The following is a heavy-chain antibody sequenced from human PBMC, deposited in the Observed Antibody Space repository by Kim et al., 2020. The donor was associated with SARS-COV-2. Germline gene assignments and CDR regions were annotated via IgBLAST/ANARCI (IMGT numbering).Heavy chain of an antibody. V-gene: IGHV1-2*02. J-gene: IGHJ4*02. Sequence: ASVKVSCKASGYTFTAFYIHWVRQAPGQGLEWMGWIDPDSGDTAYEEKFQGRVIMTRDTSISTAYMELTSLRSDDSALYYCATPFMVRGDYDYWGQGTLVTVSA. D-gene: IGHD3-10*01. CDR3: ATPFMVRGDYDY. CDR2: IDPDSGDT. CDR1: GYTFTAFY.